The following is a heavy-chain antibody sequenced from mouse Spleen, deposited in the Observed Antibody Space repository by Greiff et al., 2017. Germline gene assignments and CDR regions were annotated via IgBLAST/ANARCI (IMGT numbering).Heavy chain of an antibody. D-gene: IGHD2-3*01. CDR2: IDPSDSET. Sequence: VQPQQPGAELARPGSSVKLSCKASGYTFTSYWMHWVKQRPIQGLEWIGNIDPSDSETHYNQKFKDKATLTVDKSSSTAYMQLSSLTSEDSAVYYCARDDPFAYWGQGTLVTVSA. CDR1: GYTFTSYW. CDR3: ARDDPFAY. J-gene: IGHJ3*01. V-gene: IGHV1-52*01.